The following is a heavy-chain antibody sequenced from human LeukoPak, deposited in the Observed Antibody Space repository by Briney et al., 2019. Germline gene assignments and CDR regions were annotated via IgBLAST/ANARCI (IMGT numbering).Heavy chain of an antibody. Sequence: GGSLRLSCAASGFTFSSYWMSWVRQAPGKGLEWVANIKQDGSEKYYVDPVKGRFTISRDNAKNSLYLQMNSLRAEDTAVYYCARASSSWYGYFDYWGQGTLVTVSS. CDR3: ARASSSWYGYFDY. V-gene: IGHV3-7*01. CDR2: IKQDGSEK. J-gene: IGHJ4*02. CDR1: GFTFSSYW. D-gene: IGHD6-13*01.